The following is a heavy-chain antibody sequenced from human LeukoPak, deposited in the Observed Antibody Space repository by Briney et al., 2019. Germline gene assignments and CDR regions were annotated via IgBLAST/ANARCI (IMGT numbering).Heavy chain of an antibody. D-gene: IGHD3-10*01. CDR2: INPSGGST. J-gene: IGHJ5*02. CDR3: ARGKLPSITMLRGVRHTNWFDR. Sequence: ASVKVSCKASGYTFTSYYMHWVRQAPGQGLEWMGIINPSGGSTSYAQKFQGRVTMTRDMSTSTVYMELSSLRSEDTAVYYCARGKLPSITMLRGVRHTNWFDRWGQGTLVTVSS. CDR1: GYTFTSYY. V-gene: IGHV1-46*01.